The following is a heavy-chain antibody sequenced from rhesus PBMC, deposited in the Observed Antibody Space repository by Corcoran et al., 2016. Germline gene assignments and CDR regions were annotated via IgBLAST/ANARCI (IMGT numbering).Heavy chain of an antibody. CDR2: ITYSGST. Sequence: QVQLQESGPGLVKPSETLSLTCAVSGGSISSGYYYWSWIRQPPGKGLEWIGYITYSGSTSYNPSLKSRVTISSDTSKNQSSLKLSSVTAADTAVYYCARAYSWNTPPGGYFEFWGQGALVTVSS. V-gene: IGHV4-122*02. D-gene: IGHD1-20*01. J-gene: IGHJ1*01. CDR1: GGSISSGYYY. CDR3: ARAYSWNTPPGGYFEF.